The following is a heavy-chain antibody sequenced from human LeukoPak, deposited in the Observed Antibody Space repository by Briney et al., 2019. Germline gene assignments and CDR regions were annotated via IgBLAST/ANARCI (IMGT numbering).Heavy chain of an antibody. D-gene: IGHD1-26*01. CDR3: ARDGGGTYYISFLDY. CDR2: IRYDGSNK. Sequence: PGGSLRLSCAASGFTFSSYAMSWVRQAPGKGLGWVAFIRYDGSNKYYADSVKGRFTISRDNSKNTLYLQMNSLRAEDTTVYYCARDGGGTYYISFLDYWGQGTLVTVSS. J-gene: IGHJ4*02. V-gene: IGHV3-30*02. CDR1: GFTFSSYA.